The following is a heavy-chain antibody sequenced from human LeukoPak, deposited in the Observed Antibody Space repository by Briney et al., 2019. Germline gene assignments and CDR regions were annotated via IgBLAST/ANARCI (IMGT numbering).Heavy chain of an antibody. CDR2: ISGSGGST. Sequence: GGSLGLSCAASGFTFSSYAMSWVRQAPGKGLEWVSAISGSGGSTYYADSVKGRFTISRDNSKNTLYLQMNSLRAEDTAVYYCATPTKYYYDSSGYYPLGYWGQGTLVTVSS. V-gene: IGHV3-23*01. CDR3: ATPTKYYYDSSGYYPLGY. D-gene: IGHD3-22*01. J-gene: IGHJ4*02. CDR1: GFTFSSYA.